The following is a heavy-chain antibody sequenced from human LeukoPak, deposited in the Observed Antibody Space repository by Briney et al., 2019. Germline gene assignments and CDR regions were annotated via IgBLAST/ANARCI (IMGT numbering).Heavy chain of an antibody. Sequence: GGSLRLSCPPSASTFSNFDMRWVRQVTGKGLEWVSAIDVAGDTFYPAPVKGRFTISRENAKNSLYLQMNNLRAGDTATYYCARGYCSGGTCAGSPDYWGQGTLVTVS. CDR1: ASTFSNFD. V-gene: IGHV3-13*04. CDR3: ARGYCSGGTCAGSPDY. J-gene: IGHJ4*02. D-gene: IGHD2-15*01. CDR2: IDVAGDT.